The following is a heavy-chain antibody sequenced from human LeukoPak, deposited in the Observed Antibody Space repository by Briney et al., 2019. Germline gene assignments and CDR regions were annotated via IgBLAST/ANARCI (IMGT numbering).Heavy chain of an antibody. J-gene: IGHJ3*02. CDR2: IYTSGST. CDR3: ARLPGGDSSSVVAFDI. CDR1: GGSISNYY. D-gene: IGHD2-21*02. Sequence: SETLSLTCADSGGSISNYYWSWIRQPAGKGLEWIGRIYTSGSTNYNPSLKSRVTMSVDTSKNHLSLNLRSATAADTAVYYCARLPGGDSSSVVAFDIWGQGTVVTVSS. V-gene: IGHV4-59*10.